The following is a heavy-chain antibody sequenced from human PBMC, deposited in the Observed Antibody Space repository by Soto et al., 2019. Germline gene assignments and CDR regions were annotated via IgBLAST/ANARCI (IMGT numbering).Heavy chain of an antibody. CDR3: ARRAPGEYFDWLSCPLYDYYHIDV. Sequence: SETLSLTCAVYGGSFSGYYWSWIRQPPGKGLEWIGEINHSGSTNYNPSLKSRVTISVDMSKHQFSLKLSSVTAADTAVYYCARRAPGEYFDWLSCPLYDYYHIDVWGQGTTVPVSS. D-gene: IGHD3-9*01. CDR2: INHSGST. V-gene: IGHV4-34*01. J-gene: IGHJ6*03. CDR1: GGSFSGYY.